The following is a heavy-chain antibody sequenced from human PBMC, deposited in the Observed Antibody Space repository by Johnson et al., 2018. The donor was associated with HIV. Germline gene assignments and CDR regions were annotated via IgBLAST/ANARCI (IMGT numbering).Heavy chain of an antibody. J-gene: IGHJ3*02. CDR3: AKDNIVVVSRDAFDI. Sequence: QVQLVESGGGVVQPGRSLRLSCAASGFTFSSYGMHWVRQAPGKGLESVAVIWYDGSNKYYADSVKGRFTISRDNSKNTLYLQMNSLRAEDTAVYYCAKDNIVVVSRDAFDIWGQGTMVTVSS. CDR1: GFTFSSYG. D-gene: IGHD2-15*01. V-gene: IGHV3-33*06. CDR2: IWYDGSNK.